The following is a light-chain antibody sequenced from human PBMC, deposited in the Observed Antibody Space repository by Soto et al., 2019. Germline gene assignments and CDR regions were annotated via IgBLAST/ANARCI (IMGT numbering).Light chain of an antibody. CDR1: SSDVGAYNY. V-gene: IGLV2-14*01. CDR2: AVS. J-gene: IGLJ1*01. Sequence: QSALTQPASVSGSPGQSVTISCTGTSSDVGAYNYVSWYQEHPGKAPKLMIYAVSSRPSGVSARFSGSKSDNTASLTISGLQAEDEADYYCCSYSRSDSYVFGTGTKVTVL. CDR3: CSYSRSDSYV.